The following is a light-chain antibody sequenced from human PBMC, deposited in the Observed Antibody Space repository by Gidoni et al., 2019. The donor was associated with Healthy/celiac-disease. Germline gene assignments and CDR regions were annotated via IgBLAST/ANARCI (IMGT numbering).Light chain of an antibody. CDR3: QQHGNWPWT. J-gene: IGKJ1*01. Sequence: EIVLTHSPATLSLSPGERATLSRRASQSVSSYLAWYQQKPGQAPRLLIYDASNRATGIPARFSGSGSGTDFTLTISSLEPEDFAVYYCQQHGNWPWTFGQGTKVEIK. V-gene: IGKV3-11*01. CDR2: DAS. CDR1: QSVSSY.